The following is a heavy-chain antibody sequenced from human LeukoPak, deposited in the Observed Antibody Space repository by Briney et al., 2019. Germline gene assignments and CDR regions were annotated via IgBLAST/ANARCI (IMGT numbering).Heavy chain of an antibody. CDR3: AKGGSKAPDY. D-gene: IGHD4-11*01. CDR1: GFTFSSYW. V-gene: IGHV3-74*01. J-gene: IGHJ4*02. CDR2: INTDGGST. Sequence: GGSLRLSCAASGFTFSSYWMRWVRQAPGEGLVWVSRINTDGGSTSYADSVKGRFTISRDNAKNTLYLQMDSLRAEDTAVYYCAKGGSKAPDYWGQGTLVTVSS.